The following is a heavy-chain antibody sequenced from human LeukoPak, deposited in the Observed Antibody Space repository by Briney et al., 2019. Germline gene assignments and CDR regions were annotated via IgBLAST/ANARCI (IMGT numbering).Heavy chain of an antibody. CDR3: VGGGSWGGFVY. V-gene: IGHV3-48*03. D-gene: IGHD3-10*01. CDR2: ISSSGSAI. Sequence: GGSLRLSCAASGFTFSSCEMNWVRQAPGRGLEWLSYISSSGSAIYYADSVKGRFTISRDNAKNSLYLQMNGLRAEDTAVYYCVGGGSWGGFVYWGQGTLVSVSS. J-gene: IGHJ4*02. CDR1: GFTFSSCE.